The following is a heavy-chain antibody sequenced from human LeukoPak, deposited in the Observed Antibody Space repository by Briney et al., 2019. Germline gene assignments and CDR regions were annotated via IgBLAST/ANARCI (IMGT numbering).Heavy chain of an antibody. Sequence: GASVKVSCKASGYTFTSYYMHWVRRAPGQGLEWMGIINPSGGSTSYAQKFQGRVTMTRDTSTSTVYMELSSLRSEDTAVYYCARDLAAADTDYWGQGTLVTVSS. J-gene: IGHJ4*02. D-gene: IGHD6-13*01. V-gene: IGHV1-46*01. CDR2: INPSGGST. CDR1: GYTFTSYY. CDR3: ARDLAAADTDY.